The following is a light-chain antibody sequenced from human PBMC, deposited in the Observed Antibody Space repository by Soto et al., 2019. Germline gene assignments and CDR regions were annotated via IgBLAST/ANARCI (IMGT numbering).Light chain of an antibody. Sequence: DIQMTQSPSALSASVGDRVTITCRASQTINSWLAWYQQKPGKAPKLLIYKASTLESGVPSRFSGSGSGTEFTLTISILQPDDFATYCCQQYDTSVTFGPGTKVDIK. J-gene: IGKJ3*01. CDR3: QQYDTSVT. CDR2: KAS. V-gene: IGKV1-5*03. CDR1: QTINSW.